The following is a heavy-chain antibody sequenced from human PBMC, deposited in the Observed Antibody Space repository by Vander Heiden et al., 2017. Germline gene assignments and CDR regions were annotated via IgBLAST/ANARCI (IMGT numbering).Heavy chain of an antibody. CDR1: GFTFDAYA. D-gene: IGHD3-10*01. J-gene: IGHJ3*02. V-gene: IGHV3-9*01. CDR3: AKDYVSGSALIDVAFDI. CDR2: INWNSYTI. Sequence: EVQLVESGGGLVQPGRSLRLSCATSGFTFDAYAMHWVRLAPGKGLEWVSGINWNSYTIGYADSVKGRFTISRDNAKNSLYLQMNTLRTEDTALYYCAKDYVSGSALIDVAFDIWGQGTMVTVSS.